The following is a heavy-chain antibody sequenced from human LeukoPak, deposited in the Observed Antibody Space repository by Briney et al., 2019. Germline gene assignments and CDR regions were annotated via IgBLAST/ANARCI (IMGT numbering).Heavy chain of an antibody. J-gene: IGHJ3*02. V-gene: IGHV3-43*02. Sequence: PGGSLRLSCAASGFTFDDYAMHWVRQAPGKGLEWVSLISGDGGSTYYADSVKGRFTISRDNSKNSLYLQMNSLRTEDTALYYCAKDTGSSWYVAFDIWGQGTMVTVSS. D-gene: IGHD6-13*01. CDR1: GFTFDDYA. CDR3: AKDTGSSWYVAFDI. CDR2: ISGDGGST.